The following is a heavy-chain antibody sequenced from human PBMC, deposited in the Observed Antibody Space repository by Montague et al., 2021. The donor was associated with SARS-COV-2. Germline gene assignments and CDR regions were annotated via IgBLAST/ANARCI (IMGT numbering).Heavy chain of an antibody. Sequence: SETLSLTCTVSGGSISSYYWSWIRQPPGKGLEWIGYIYYSGSTDYNPSLTSRVTISVGTSKNQFSLKLSSVTAADTAVYYCAREVRYYYDSSGPGAFDIWGQGTMVTVSS. V-gene: IGHV4-59*01. CDR3: AREVRYYYDSSGPGAFDI. CDR2: IYYSGST. CDR1: GGSISSYY. D-gene: IGHD3-22*01. J-gene: IGHJ3*02.